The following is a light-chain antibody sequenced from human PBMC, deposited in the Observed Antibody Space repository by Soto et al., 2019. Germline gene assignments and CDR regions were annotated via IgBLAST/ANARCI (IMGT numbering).Light chain of an antibody. CDR2: GAS. CDR3: QQYNEWPLT. V-gene: IGKV3-15*01. CDR1: QSVSSD. Sequence: EIVITQSPATLSVSPGERATLSCRASQSVSSDLAWYQQKPGQAPRLLIYGASTRATGIPATFSGSGSGTEFILTITSLQSEDFAVYYCQQYNEWPLTFGGGTKVDIK. J-gene: IGKJ4*01.